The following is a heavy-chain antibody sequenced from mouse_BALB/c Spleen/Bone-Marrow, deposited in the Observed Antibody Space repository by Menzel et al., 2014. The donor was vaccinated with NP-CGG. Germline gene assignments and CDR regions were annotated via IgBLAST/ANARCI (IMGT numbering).Heavy chain of an antibody. J-gene: IGHJ2*01. V-gene: IGHV1-9*01. D-gene: IGHD2-14*01. CDR2: ILPGSGST. CDR3: ARYYRYDY. CDR1: GYTFSSYW. Sequence: QVQLQQSGAELMKPWASVKISCKATGYTFSSYWIEWVKQRPGHGLEWIGEILPGSGSTNYNEKFKGKATFTADTYSNTGYMQLSSLTSEDSAVYYCARYYRYDYWGQGTTLTVSS.